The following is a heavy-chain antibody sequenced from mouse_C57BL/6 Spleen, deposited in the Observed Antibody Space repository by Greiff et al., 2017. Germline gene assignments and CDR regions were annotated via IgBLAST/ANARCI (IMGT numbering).Heavy chain of an antibody. Sequence: VQLQQSGAELVRPGASVKLSCTASGFNIKDDYMHWVKQRPEQGLEWIGWIDPENGDTEYASKFQGKATITADTSYNTAYLQLSSRTYEDTAVYDCTTPYYGSSWFAYWGQGTLVTVSA. CDR3: TTPYYGSSWFAY. CDR1: GFNIKDDY. CDR2: IDPENGDT. D-gene: IGHD1-1*01. J-gene: IGHJ3*01. V-gene: IGHV14-4*01.